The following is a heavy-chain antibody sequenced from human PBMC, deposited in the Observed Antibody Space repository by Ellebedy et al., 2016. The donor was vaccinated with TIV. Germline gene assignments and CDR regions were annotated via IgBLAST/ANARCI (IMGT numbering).Heavy chain of an antibody. CDR2: IYSGGST. CDR1: GFTVSSNY. CDR3: ARDPYYDYVWGSYESGGYDY. V-gene: IGHV3-53*05. Sequence: GGSLRLXCAASGFTVSSNYMSWVRQAPGKGLEWVSVIYSGGSTYYADSVKGRFTISRDNSKNTLYLQMNSLRAEDTAVYYCARDPYYDYVWGSYESGGYDYWGQGTLVTVSS. D-gene: IGHD3-16*01. J-gene: IGHJ4*02.